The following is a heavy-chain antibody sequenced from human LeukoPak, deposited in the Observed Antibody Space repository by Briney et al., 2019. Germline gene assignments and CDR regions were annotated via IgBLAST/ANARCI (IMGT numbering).Heavy chain of an antibody. J-gene: IGHJ3*02. CDR3: ASLYSSGCYAASDAFDI. V-gene: IGHV4-59*01. D-gene: IGHD6-19*01. Sequence: SETLSLTCTVSGGSISSYYWSWIRQPPGKGLEWIGYIYYSGSTNYNPSLKSRVTISVDTSKNQFSLKLSSVTAADTAVYYCASLYSSGCYAASDAFDIWGQGTLVTVSS. CDR1: GGSISSYY. CDR2: IYYSGST.